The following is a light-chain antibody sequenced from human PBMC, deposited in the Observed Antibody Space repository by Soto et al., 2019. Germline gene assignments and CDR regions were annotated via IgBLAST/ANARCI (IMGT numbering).Light chain of an antibody. CDR2: GAS. CDR1: QSVSSSY. J-gene: IGKJ5*01. CDR3: QQYGSSPPIT. V-gene: IGKV3-20*01. Sequence: IVLTQSPGTMSLSPGERATLSCRASQSVSSSYLAWYQQKPGQAPRLLIYGASSRATGIPDRFNGSGSGTDFTLTISRLEPEDFAVYYCQQYGSSPPITFGQGTRLEIK.